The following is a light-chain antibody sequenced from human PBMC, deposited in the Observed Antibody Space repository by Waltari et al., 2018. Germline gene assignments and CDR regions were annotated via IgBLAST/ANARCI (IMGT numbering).Light chain of an antibody. J-gene: IGLJ1*01. CDR2: GKN. CDR3: NSRDSSGYV. CDR1: SVRGYY. V-gene: IGLV3-19*01. Sequence: SSELTQDPAVSVALGQTVRSTCQGDSVRGYYASWYQQKPGQAPVLVIYGKNKRPSGIPDRFSGSSSGNTASLTITGAQAEDEADYYCNSRDSSGYVFGTGTKVTVL.